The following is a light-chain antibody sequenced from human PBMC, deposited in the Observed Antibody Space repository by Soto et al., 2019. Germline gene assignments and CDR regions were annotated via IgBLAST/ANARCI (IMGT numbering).Light chain of an antibody. Sequence: QPALTQPASVSGTPGQSITISCTGSSSDIGGYNFVSWYHHHPGKAPKLMIYDVTYRPSGVSNRFSGSKSGNTASLTISGLQAEDEADYYCSSYTSSSTVVFGGGTQLTVL. CDR1: SSDIGGYNF. CDR2: DVT. CDR3: SSYTSSSTVV. V-gene: IGLV2-14*03. J-gene: IGLJ2*01.